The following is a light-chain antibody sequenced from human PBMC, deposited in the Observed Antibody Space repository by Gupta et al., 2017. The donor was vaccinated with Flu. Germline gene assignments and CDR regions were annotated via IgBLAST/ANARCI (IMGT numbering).Light chain of an antibody. Sequence: IQISPSPSSRAVSVGPRVSISCRASQGIKNYLAWYQQKPGIAPKSLIYSASRLRCGVPSKFSGSGFGTEFTLTIRSLQPEDFATYYCQQYHSDPISFGQGTRLEIK. CDR3: QQYHSDPIS. J-gene: IGKJ5*01. V-gene: IGKV1-16*02. CDR1: QGIKNY. CDR2: SAS.